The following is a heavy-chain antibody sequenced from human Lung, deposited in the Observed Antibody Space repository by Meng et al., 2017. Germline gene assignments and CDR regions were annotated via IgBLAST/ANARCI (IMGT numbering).Heavy chain of an antibody. CDR2: IYNSGST. J-gene: IGHJ2*01. V-gene: IGHV4-30-4*01. Sequence: QVQLQESGPGLVKPSQTLSLTCTVSGGSISSSNYYWSWIGKPPGKGLEWSGHIYNSGSTYYNPSLKSRITISVDTSKNQFSLKLSSVTAADTAVYYCARGQKGYFDLWGRGTLVTVSS. CDR3: ARGQKGYFDL. CDR1: GGSISSSNYY.